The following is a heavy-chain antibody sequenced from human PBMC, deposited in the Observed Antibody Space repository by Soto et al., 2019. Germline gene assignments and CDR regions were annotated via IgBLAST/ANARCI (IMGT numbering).Heavy chain of an antibody. V-gene: IGHV4-34*01. CDR2: INHSGST. CDR1: GGSFSGYY. Sequence: SETLSLTCAVYGGSFSGYYWSWIRQPPGKGLEWIGEINHSGSTNYNPSLKSRVTISVDTSKNQFSLKLSSVTAADTAVYYCARHRRQRATYYYYYYMDGWGKGTTVTVSS. J-gene: IGHJ6*03. D-gene: IGHD1-1*01. CDR3: ARHRRQRATYYYYYYMDG.